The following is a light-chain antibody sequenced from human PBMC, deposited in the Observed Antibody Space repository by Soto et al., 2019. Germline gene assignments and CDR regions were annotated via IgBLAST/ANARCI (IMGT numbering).Light chain of an antibody. J-gene: IGLJ2*01. CDR3: NSFSSSSTVV. V-gene: IGLV2-14*03. CDR2: DVT. CDR1: SSDVGGYNY. Sequence: QSALTQPASVSGSPGQSITISCTGTSSDVGGYNYVSWYQQHPGKAPKLVIYDVTIRPSGVSNRFSGSKSGNTASLTISGLQAEDEADYYCNSFSSSSTVVFGGGTKLTVL.